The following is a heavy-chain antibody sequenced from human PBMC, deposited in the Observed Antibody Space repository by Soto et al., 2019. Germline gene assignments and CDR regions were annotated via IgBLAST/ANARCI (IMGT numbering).Heavy chain of an antibody. D-gene: IGHD3-10*01. Sequence: QVQLVQSGAEVKKPGSSVKVSCKASGGTFSSYTISWVRQAPGQGLEWMGRIIPILGIANYAQKFQGRVTITADKYTSTAYMELSSLRSEDTAVYYCAREVMGGSGSYYYYGMDVWGQGTTVTVSS. V-gene: IGHV1-69*08. J-gene: IGHJ6*02. CDR2: IIPILGIA. CDR1: GGTFSSYT. CDR3: AREVMGGSGSYYYYGMDV.